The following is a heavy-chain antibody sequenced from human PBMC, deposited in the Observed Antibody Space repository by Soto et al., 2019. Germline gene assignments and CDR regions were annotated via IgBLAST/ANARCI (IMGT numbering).Heavy chain of an antibody. D-gene: IGHD5-18*01. Sequence: GGSLRLSCAASGFTFSSYAMSWVRQAPGKGLEWVSAISGSGGSTYYADSVKGRFTISRDNSKNTLYLQMNSLRAEDTAVYYCAKRSTGSSYGYADYWGQGTLVTVSS. CDR3: AKRSTGSSYGYADY. CDR1: GFTFSSYA. V-gene: IGHV3-23*01. J-gene: IGHJ4*02. CDR2: ISGSGGST.